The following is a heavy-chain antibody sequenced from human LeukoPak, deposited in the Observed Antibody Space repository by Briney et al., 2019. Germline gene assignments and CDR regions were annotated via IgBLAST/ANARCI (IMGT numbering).Heavy chain of an antibody. Sequence: PSETLSLTCTVSGGSVSSGSYYWSWIRQPPGKGLEWIGYIYYSGSTNYNPSLKSRVTISVDTSKNQFSLKLSSVTAADTAVYYCASNYRPGIADQGDYWGQGTLVTASS. CDR1: GGSVSSGSYY. D-gene: IGHD6-13*01. CDR2: IYYSGST. CDR3: ASNYRPGIADQGDY. V-gene: IGHV4-61*01. J-gene: IGHJ4*02.